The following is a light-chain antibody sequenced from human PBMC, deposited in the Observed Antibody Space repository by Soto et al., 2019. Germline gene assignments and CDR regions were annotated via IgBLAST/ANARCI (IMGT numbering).Light chain of an antibody. CDR2: GAS. CDR1: QSVSSN. J-gene: IGKJ1*01. V-gene: IGKV3-15*01. CDR3: QQYGSSPRT. Sequence: EIVMTQSPATLSVSPGERATLSCRASQSVSSNLAWYQQKPGQAPRLLIYGASTRATGIPARFSGSGSGTEFTLTISSLEPGDLAVYYCQQYGSSPRTFGQGTKVEIK.